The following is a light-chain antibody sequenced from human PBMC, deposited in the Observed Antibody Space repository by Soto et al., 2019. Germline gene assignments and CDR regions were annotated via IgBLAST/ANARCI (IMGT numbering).Light chain of an antibody. V-gene: IGLV4-69*02. J-gene: IGLJ2*01. CDR2: VNSDGSH. CDR1: SGHSNYA. Sequence: QLVLTQSPSASASLGASVKLTCTMSSGHSNYAIAWHQQQPEKGPRYLMKVNSDGSHIKGDGIPDRFSGSSSGAERYLTISSLQSEDEADYYCQTWGTGTHVFGGGTKLTVL. CDR3: QTWGTGTHV.